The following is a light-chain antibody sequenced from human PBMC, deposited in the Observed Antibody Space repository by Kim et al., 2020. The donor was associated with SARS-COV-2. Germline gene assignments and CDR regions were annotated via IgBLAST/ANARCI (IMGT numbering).Light chain of an antibody. CDR3: QQHGTSPYT. CDR1: QSVSSSY. Sequence: EIVLTQSPGTLSLSPGERATLSCRASQSVSSSYLAWYQQKPGQAPRLLIYGGSRRATGIPDRFSGGGSETDFTLSISKLEPEDFAVYYCQQHGTSPYTFGQGTKVDIK. J-gene: IGKJ2*01. V-gene: IGKV3-20*01. CDR2: GGS.